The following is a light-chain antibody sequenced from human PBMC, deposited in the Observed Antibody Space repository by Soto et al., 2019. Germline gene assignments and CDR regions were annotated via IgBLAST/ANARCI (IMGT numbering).Light chain of an antibody. CDR1: QSVRSN. CDR2: GAS. J-gene: IGKJ1*01. Sequence: IVLSQSPATLSLSPGERATLSCRASQSVRSNLTWYQQKPGQAPRLLIYGASNRATGIPARFSGGGSGTDFTLTISSLEPAEFAVYYCQHRSNWPWTFGQGTKVEIK. V-gene: IGKV3-11*01. CDR3: QHRSNWPWT.